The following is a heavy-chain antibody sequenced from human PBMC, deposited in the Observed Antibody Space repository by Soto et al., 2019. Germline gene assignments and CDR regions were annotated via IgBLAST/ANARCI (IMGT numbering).Heavy chain of an antibody. CDR2: MYPGDSDT. J-gene: IGHJ4*02. CDR3: XRLPRDCNKTSCYYADH. Sequence: GESLKISCRGSGYDFNANWFGWVRQLPGRGLEWVGIMYPGDSDTRYNPSLQGHVTLSVDVTVSTAFLQWPSLETSDTGMYFCXRLPRDCNKTSCYYADHWGQGTQVTVSS. V-gene: IGHV5-51*01. D-gene: IGHD3-3*01. CDR1: GYDFNANW.